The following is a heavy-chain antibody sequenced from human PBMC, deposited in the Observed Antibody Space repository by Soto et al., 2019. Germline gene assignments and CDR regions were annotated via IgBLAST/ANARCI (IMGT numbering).Heavy chain of an antibody. D-gene: IGHD6-6*01. J-gene: IGHJ4*02. CDR1: GGSISSYF. CDR2: IYYSGST. V-gene: IGHV4-59*01. Sequence: PSETLSLTCTVSGGSISSYFWSWIRQPPGKGLEWIGCIYYSGSTNYNPSLKSRVTISVDTSKNQFSLILSSVTAADTAVYYCATEASSGTFDYWGQGTLVTVSS. CDR3: ATEASSGTFDY.